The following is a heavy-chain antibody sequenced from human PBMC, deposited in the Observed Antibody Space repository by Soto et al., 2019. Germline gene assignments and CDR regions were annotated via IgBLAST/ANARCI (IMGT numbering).Heavy chain of an antibody. CDR2: IYWDNDK. CDR1: GFSLSTTGVG. CDR3: ARSLWFGELH. Sequence: QITLKESGPTLVKPTQTLTLTCSFSGFSLSTTGVGVGWIRQSPGKALEWLAIIYWDNDKRYSPSLKSRVTITYYTSKNQVVLTVTNMDPVDTGTYYCARSLWFGELHWGQGALVTVSS. V-gene: IGHV2-5*02. J-gene: IGHJ4*02. D-gene: IGHD3-10*01.